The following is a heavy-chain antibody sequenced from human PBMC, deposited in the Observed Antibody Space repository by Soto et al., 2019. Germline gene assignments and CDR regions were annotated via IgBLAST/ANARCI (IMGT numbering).Heavy chain of an antibody. J-gene: IGHJ6*02. CDR2: IHPDDSDT. CDR1: GYNFTNYW. D-gene: IGHD2-15*01. CDR3: ARSPVVAAIDYYGMDV. Sequence: PXDSLTISFKGSGYNFTNYWIGLVRQMRGRGLEWMGIIHPDDSDTKYNPSFQGQVTFSADKSITTAYLHWSSLKASDTAIYYCARSPVVAAIDYYGMDVCGQGTTVTVSS. V-gene: IGHV5-51*01.